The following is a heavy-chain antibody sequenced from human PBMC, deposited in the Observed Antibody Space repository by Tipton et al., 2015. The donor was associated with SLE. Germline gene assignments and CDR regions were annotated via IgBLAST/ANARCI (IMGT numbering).Heavy chain of an antibody. J-gene: IGHJ4*02. D-gene: IGHD2-2*02. CDR1: GGSFSGYY. CDR3: AREGDIVVVPAAIPFDY. Sequence: TLSLTCAVYGGSFSGYYWSWIRQPPGKGLEWIGEINHSGSTNYNPSLKRRVTISVDTSKNQFSLKLSSATAADTAVYYCAREGDIVVVPAAIPFDYWGQGTLVTVSS. CDR2: INHSGST. V-gene: IGHV4-34*01.